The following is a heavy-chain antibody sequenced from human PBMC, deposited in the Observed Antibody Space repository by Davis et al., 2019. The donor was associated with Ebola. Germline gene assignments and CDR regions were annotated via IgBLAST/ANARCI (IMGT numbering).Heavy chain of an antibody. Sequence: GESLKISCAASGFTFSSYSMNWVRHAPGKGLGWVSSISSSSSYIYYADSVKGRFTISRDNAKNSLYLQMNSLRAEDTAVYYCARVAGSYGSGSYYAYWGQGTLVTVSS. CDR3: ARVAGSYGSGSYYAY. CDR2: ISSSSSYI. J-gene: IGHJ4*02. D-gene: IGHD3-10*01. CDR1: GFTFSSYS. V-gene: IGHV3-21*01.